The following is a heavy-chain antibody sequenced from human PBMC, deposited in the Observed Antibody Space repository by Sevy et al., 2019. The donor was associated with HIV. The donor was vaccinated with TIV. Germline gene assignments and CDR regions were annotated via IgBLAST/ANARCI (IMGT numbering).Heavy chain of an antibody. CDR1: GGSINSFF. CDR2: VYDSGNS. CDR3: TRGGGIYYDSRGFDPQYYFDS. Sequence: SESLSLTCAVSGGSINSFFWSCIRQSPGKGLEWIGYVYDSGNSEYNPSLRSRVTISVDTSKKQFSLKLSSVTAADTAVYSWTRGGGIYYDSRGFDPQYYFDSWGQGTSVSVSS. V-gene: IGHV4-59*01. J-gene: IGHJ4*02. D-gene: IGHD3-22*01.